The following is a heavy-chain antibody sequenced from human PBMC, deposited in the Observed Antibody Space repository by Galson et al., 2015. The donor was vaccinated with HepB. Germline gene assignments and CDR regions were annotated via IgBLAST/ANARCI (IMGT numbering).Heavy chain of an antibody. V-gene: IGHV3-53*01. CDR3: ARAYCGGDCYFVRVGAFDI. Sequence: SLRLSCAASGFTVSSNYMSWVRQAPGKGLEWVSVIYSGGSTYYADSVKGRFTISRDNSKNTLYLQMNSLRAEDTAVYYCARAYCGGDCYFVRVGAFDIWGQGTMVTVSS. CDR1: GFTVSSNY. J-gene: IGHJ3*02. CDR2: IYSGGST. D-gene: IGHD2-21*02.